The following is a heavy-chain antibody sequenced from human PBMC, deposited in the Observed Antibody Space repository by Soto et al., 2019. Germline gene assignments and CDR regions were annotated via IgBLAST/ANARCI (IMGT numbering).Heavy chain of an antibody. V-gene: IGHV3-74*01. J-gene: IGHJ4*02. CDR3: VRDYDSSGYNSDY. CDR2: INSEGTGT. D-gene: IGHD3-22*01. Sequence: GGSLRLSCAASGFTFSSYWMHWVRQAPGKGLVWVSRINSEGTGTIYADSVKGRFTISRDNAKNTLYLQMNSLRAEDTAVYYCVRDYDSSGYNSDYWGQGTLVTVSS. CDR1: GFTFSSYW.